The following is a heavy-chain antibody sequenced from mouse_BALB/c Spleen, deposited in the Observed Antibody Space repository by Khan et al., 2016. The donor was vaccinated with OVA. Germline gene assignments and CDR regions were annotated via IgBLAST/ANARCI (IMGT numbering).Heavy chain of an antibody. CDR2: ISYSGNT. CDR1: GYSITSEYT. V-gene: IGHV3-2*02. Sequence: EVKLEESGPGLVKPSQSLSLTCTVTGYSITSEYTWNWIRQFPGNKLEWMGFISYSGNTRYNPSLKSRISITRDTSKNQFFLQLNSVTSEDTATYYCERKDYYDYDPFPYWGQGTLVTVSA. D-gene: IGHD2-4*01. J-gene: IGHJ3*01. CDR3: ERKDYYDYDPFPY.